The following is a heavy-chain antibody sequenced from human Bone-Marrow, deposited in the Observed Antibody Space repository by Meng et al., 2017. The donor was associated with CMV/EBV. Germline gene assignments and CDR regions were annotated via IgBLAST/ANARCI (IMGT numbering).Heavy chain of an antibody. Sequence: GESLKISCVGSGVTFSHYWMSWVRQAPGKGLEWVANIKQDGSETYYVDSVKGRFTISRDNAKNSLYLQMNSLRAEDTAVYYCARGGELLFCWGQGTLVTVSS. CDR2: IKQDGSET. D-gene: IGHD1-26*01. V-gene: IGHV3-7*01. J-gene: IGHJ4*02. CDR1: GVTFSHYW. CDR3: ARGGELLFC.